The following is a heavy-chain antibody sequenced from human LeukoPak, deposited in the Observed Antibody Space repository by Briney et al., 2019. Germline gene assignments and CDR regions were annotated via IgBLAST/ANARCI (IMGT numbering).Heavy chain of an antibody. V-gene: IGHV3-30-3*01. CDR2: ISYDGSNK. D-gene: IGHD3-10*01. CDR1: GFTSSSYA. J-gene: IGHJ4*02. Sequence: PGRSLRLSCAASGFTSSSYAMHWVRQAPGKGLEWVAVISYDGSNKYYADSVKGRFTISRDNAKNSLYLQMNGLRGEDTAVYYCAATLWFEELWNPRRYIDYWGQGTLVTVSS. CDR3: AATLWFEELWNPRRYIDY.